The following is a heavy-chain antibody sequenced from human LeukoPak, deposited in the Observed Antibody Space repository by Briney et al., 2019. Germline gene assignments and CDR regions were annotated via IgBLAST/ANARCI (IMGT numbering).Heavy chain of an antibody. Sequence: GGSLRLSCAVSGLTFSSSWMDWVRQAPGKGLEWVASINPDGNKKYSADSVKSRFTISRDNAQNSLYLQMNSLRVEDTAFYYCARDLAYSRLDYWGQGMLVTVSS. J-gene: IGHJ4*02. V-gene: IGHV3-7*01. CDR3: ARDLAYSRLDY. CDR1: GLTFSSSW. CDR2: INPDGNKK. D-gene: IGHD5-18*01.